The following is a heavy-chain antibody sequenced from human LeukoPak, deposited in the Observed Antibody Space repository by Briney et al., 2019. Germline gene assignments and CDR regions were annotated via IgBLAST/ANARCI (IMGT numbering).Heavy chain of an antibody. CDR3: ARQDIGLTYFDY. Sequence: SETLSLTCAVYGESFDGYYWSWIRQSPGKGLEWIGHINHVGITNHNPSLKSRVTISVDTSKNQFTLKVRSVTAADTGVYYCARQDIGLTYFDYWGQGTLVTVSS. D-gene: IGHD2-15*01. CDR2: INHVGIT. J-gene: IGHJ4*02. CDR1: GESFDGYY. V-gene: IGHV4-34*01.